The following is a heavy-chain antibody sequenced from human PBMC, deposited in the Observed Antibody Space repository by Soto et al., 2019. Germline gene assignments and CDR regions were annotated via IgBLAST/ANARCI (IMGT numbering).Heavy chain of an antibody. J-gene: IGHJ4*02. CDR1: GFTFSSYG. D-gene: IGHD2-21*02. CDR3: ARGPRAYCGGDCYSMAI. Sequence: GGSLRLSCAASGFTFSSYGMHWVRQAPGKGLEWVAVIWYDGSNKYYADSVKGRFTISRDNSKNTLYLQMNSLRAEDTAVYYCARGPRAYCGGDCYSMAIWGQGPLVTVS. CDR2: IWYDGSNK. V-gene: IGHV3-33*01.